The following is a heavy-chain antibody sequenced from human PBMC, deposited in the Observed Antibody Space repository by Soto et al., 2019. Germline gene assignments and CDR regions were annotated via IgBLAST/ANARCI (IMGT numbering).Heavy chain of an antibody. CDR1: GGTFSSYA. CDR3: ARPYDSSGYYYSYYYGMDV. V-gene: IGHV1-69*13. Sequence: ASVKVSCKASGGTFSSYAISWVRQAPGQGLEWMGGIIPIFGTANYAQKFQGRVTITADESTSTAYMELSSLRSEDTAVYYCARPYDSSGYYYSYYYGMDVWGQGTTVTAP. J-gene: IGHJ6*02. D-gene: IGHD3-22*01. CDR2: IIPIFGTA.